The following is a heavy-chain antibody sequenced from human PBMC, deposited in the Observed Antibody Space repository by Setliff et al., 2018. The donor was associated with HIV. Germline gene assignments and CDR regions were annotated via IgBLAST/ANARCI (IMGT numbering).Heavy chain of an antibody. J-gene: IGHJ4*02. CDR2: ISAGGGST. D-gene: IGHD7-27*01. Sequence: PGGSLRLSCAASGFTFSTNAMNWVRQAPGKGLEWVSGISAGGGSTYYADSVKGRFTISRDNAKNSLYLQMNSLRAEDAAVYYCATDLHWAFDYWGQGSLVTVSS. CDR3: ATDLHWAFDY. CDR1: GFTFSTNA. V-gene: IGHV3-23*01.